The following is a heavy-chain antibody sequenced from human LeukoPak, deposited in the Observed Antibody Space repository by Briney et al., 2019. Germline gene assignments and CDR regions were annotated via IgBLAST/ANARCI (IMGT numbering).Heavy chain of an antibody. Sequence: PSETLSLTCTVSGGSITTYYWNWIRQPAGKGLEWIGRIYTSGSTNYNPSLKSRVTISVDTSKNQFSLKLSSVTAADTAVYYCARVSIAAAGGLDYWGQGTLVTVSS. V-gene: IGHV4-4*07. J-gene: IGHJ4*02. D-gene: IGHD6-13*01. CDR2: IYTSGST. CDR1: GGSITTYY. CDR3: ARVSIAAAGGLDY.